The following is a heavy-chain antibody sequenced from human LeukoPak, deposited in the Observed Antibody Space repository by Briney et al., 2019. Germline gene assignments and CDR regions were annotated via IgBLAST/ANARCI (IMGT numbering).Heavy chain of an antibody. CDR1: GYTFTGYY. Sequence: ASVKVSCKASGYTFTGYYMHWVRQAPGQGLEWMGWINPNSGGTNYAQKFQGRVTMTRDTSISTAYMELSRLRSDDTAVYYCAREWYDIMTGSPGFDPWGQGTLVTVSS. CDR2: INPNSGGT. V-gene: IGHV1-2*02. D-gene: IGHD3-9*01. J-gene: IGHJ5*02. CDR3: AREWYDIMTGSPGFDP.